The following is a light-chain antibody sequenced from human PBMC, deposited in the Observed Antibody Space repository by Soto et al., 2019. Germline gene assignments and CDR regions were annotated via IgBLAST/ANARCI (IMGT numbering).Light chain of an antibody. Sequence: EIVLTQSPATLSLSPGERATLSCRASQSVSSFLAWYQQKPGQAPRLLIYDASNRATGIPARFSGSGSGTDFTLTISSLEPEDFAVYYCQQSSNWPLTFGLGTKVEIK. CDR1: QSVSSF. CDR3: QQSSNWPLT. V-gene: IGKV3-11*01. J-gene: IGKJ1*01. CDR2: DAS.